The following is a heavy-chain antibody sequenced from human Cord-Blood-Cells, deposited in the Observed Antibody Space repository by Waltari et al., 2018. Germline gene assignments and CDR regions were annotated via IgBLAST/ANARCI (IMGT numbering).Heavy chain of an antibody. Sequence: QVQLQESGPGLVKPSETLSLTCTVSGGSISSYYWSWIRQPAGKGLEWIGRIYTSGSTNYNPSLKSRVTMSVDTSKNQFSLKLSSVTAADTAVYYCARDSDSSSWYWFDPLGQGTLVTVSS. D-gene: IGHD6-13*01. J-gene: IGHJ5*02. CDR3: ARDSDSSSWYWFDP. V-gene: IGHV4-4*07. CDR2: IYTSGST. CDR1: GGSISSYY.